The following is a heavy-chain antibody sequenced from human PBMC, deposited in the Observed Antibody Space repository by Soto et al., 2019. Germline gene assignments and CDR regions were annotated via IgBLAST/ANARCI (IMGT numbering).Heavy chain of an antibody. J-gene: IGHJ4*02. CDR1: EFTFSNYA. CDR3: AGEAFDF. Sequence: GGSLRLSCAASEFTFSNYALHWVRQAPGKGLEWVAVVSSDGSSQYCAVSVKGRFTISRDNSKNTLYLQMNSLRAEDTAIYYCAGEAFDFWGQGTLVTVSS. V-gene: IGHV3-30-3*01. CDR2: VSSDGSSQ.